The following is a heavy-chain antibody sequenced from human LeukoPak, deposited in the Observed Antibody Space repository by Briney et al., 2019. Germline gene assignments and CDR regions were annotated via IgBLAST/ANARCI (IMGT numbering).Heavy chain of an antibody. CDR3: AGAALYYDFWSGYWFDP. J-gene: IGHJ5*02. V-gene: IGHV4-59*01. CDR1: GGSISSYY. D-gene: IGHD3-3*01. Sequence: SETLSLTCTVSGGSISSYYWSWIRQPPGKGLEWIGYIYYSGSTNYNPSLKSRVTISVDTSKNQFSLKLSSVTAADTAVYYCAGAALYYDFWSGYWFDPWGQGTLVTVSS. CDR2: IYYSGST.